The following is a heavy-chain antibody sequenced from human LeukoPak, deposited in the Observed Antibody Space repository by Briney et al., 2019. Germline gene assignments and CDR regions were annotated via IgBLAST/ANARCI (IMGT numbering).Heavy chain of an antibody. CDR2: ISYDGSNK. D-gene: IGHD2-2*01. V-gene: IGHV3-30*04. CDR3: AREDCSSTSCYDRQGGYFDY. CDR1: GFTFSSYA. Sequence: GGSLRLSCAASGFTFSSYAMHWVRQAPGKGLEWVAVISYDGSNKYYADSVKGRFTISRDNSKNTLYLQMNSLRAEDTAVYYCAREDCSSTSCYDRQGGYFDYWGRGTLVTVSS. J-gene: IGHJ4*02.